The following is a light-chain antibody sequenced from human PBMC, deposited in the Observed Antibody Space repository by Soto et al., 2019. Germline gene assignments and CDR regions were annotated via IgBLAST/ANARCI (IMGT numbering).Light chain of an antibody. CDR2: WAS. J-gene: IGKJ3*01. CDR1: RSVLQNSNNKNY. V-gene: IGKV4-1*01. CDR3: QQYYNTFT. Sequence: DIVMTQSPDSLAVSLGERATINCKSSRSVLQNSNNKNYLAWYQKKPGQPPKLLIYWASTRQSGVPDRFSGGGTAKEITPTSSSLPAEYVAVYYCQQYYNTFTFGPGTKVDIK.